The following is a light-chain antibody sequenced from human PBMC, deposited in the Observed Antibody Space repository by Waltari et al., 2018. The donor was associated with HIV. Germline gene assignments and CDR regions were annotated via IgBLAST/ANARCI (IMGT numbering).Light chain of an antibody. V-gene: IGLV2-14*03. J-gene: IGLJ2*01. CDR1: SSDIEPYNY. Sequence: QSALTQPASVSGSPGPSISISCTGTSSDIEPYNYVSWYQQHAGKAPKLLIYQVSHRPSGVSDRFSGSKSGSTASLTISGLQANDEAHYYCSSFTITSTVIFGGGTRLTVL. CDR3: SSFTITSTVI. CDR2: QVS.